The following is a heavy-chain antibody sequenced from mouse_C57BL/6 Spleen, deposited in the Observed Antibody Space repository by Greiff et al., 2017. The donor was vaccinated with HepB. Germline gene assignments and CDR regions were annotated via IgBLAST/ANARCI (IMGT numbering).Heavy chain of an antibody. D-gene: IGHD1-1*01. CDR3: TRGDYYGSIYYAMDY. Sequence: VQLQQSGTVLARPGASVKMSCKTSGYTFTSYWMHWVKQRPGQGLEWIGAIYPGNSDTSYNQKFKGKAKLTAFTSASTAYMELSSLTNEDSAVYYCTRGDYYGSIYYAMDYWGQGTSVTVSS. V-gene: IGHV1-5*01. CDR1: GYTFTSYW. J-gene: IGHJ4*01. CDR2: IYPGNSDT.